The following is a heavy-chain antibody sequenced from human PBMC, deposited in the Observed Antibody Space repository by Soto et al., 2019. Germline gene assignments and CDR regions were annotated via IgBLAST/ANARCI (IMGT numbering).Heavy chain of an antibody. CDR1: GYTLTGYY. Sequence: GASLKVYCKTAGYTLTGYYMHWVRQAPGQGLEWMGWINPNSGGTNYAQKFQGRVTMTRDTSISTAYMELSRLRTDDSAVYYCARGWELIHFYFDSWGQGTLVTVSS. V-gene: IGHV1-2*02. CDR2: INPNSGGT. J-gene: IGHJ4*02. CDR3: ARGWELIHFYFDS. D-gene: IGHD1-26*01.